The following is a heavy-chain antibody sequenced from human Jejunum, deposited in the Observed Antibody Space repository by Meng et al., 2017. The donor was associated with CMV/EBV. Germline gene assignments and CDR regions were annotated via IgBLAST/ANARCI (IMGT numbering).Heavy chain of an antibody. CDR1: GDTFIDYY. J-gene: IGHJ4*02. Sequence: SGDTFIDYYIFWVRQAPGPGLEWMGWINPNTGGTTYSQKFQGRVTMTRDTSISTAYMEVTRLRSDDTAVYYCARDWGAYTDYFFDYWGQGTLVTVSS. D-gene: IGHD3-16*01. V-gene: IGHV1-2*02. CDR3: ARDWGAYTDYFFDY. CDR2: INPNTGGT.